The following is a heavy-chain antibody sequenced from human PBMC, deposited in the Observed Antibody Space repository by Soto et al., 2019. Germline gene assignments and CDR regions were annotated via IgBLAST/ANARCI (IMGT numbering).Heavy chain of an antibody. CDR3: ASTNGYWFDP. CDR1: GGTFSSYA. V-gene: IGHV1-69*05. D-gene: IGHD2-8*01. J-gene: IGHJ5*02. CDR2: IIPIFGTA. Sequence: GASVKVSCKASGGTFSSYAISWVRQAPGQGLEWMGGIIPIFGTANYAQKFQGRVTITTDTSTSTAYMELRSLRSDDTAVYYCASTNGYWFDPWGQGTLVTVSS.